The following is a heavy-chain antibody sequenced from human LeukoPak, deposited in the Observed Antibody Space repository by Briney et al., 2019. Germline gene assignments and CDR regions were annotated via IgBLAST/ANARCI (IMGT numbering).Heavy chain of an antibody. D-gene: IGHD3-10*01. V-gene: IGHV4-39*01. Sequence: KPSETLSPTCTVSGGSISSSSYYWGWIRQPPGKGLEWIGSIYYSGSTYYNPSLKSRVTISVDTSKNQFSLKLSSVTAADTAVYYCARQEVRGVNDYWGQGTLVTVSS. CDR2: IYYSGST. J-gene: IGHJ4*02. CDR3: ARQEVRGVNDY. CDR1: GGSISSSSYY.